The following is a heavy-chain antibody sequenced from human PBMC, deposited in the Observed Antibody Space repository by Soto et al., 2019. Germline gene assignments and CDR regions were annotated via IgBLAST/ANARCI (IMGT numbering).Heavy chain of an antibody. CDR1: GFTFSSYW. V-gene: IGHV3-7*03. D-gene: IGHD6-6*01. Sequence: GESLKISCAASGFTFSSYWMSWVRQAPGKGLEWVANIKQDGSEKYYVDSVKGRFTISRDNAKNSLYLQMNSLRAEDTAVYYCARSIANDAFDIWGQGTMVTVSS. CDR2: IKQDGSEK. J-gene: IGHJ3*02. CDR3: ARSIANDAFDI.